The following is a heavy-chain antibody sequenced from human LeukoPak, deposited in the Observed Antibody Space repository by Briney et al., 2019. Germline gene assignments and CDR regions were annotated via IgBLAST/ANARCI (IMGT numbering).Heavy chain of an antibody. J-gene: IGHJ4*03. CDR1: GFTFSSYA. D-gene: IGHD3-22*01. CDR2: ISGSGGST. V-gene: IGHV3-23*01. CDR3: AKDGYDSSGYPEAPYYFDY. Sequence: GGSLRLSCAASGFTFSSYAMSWVRQAPGKALEWVSAISGSGGSTYYADSVKGRFTISRDNSKNTLYLQMSSLRAEDTAVYYCAKDGYDSSGYPEAPYYFDYWGQGTTVTVSS.